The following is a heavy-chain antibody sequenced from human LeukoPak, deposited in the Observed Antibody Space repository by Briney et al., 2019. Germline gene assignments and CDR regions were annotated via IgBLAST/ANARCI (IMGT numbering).Heavy chain of an antibody. CDR1: GFTFITYA. J-gene: IGHJ4*02. CDR3: AKDTTVTTLPYYFDY. V-gene: IGHV3-23*01. Sequence: GGSLRLSCAASGFTFITYAMAWVRQAPGKGLEWVSGISGSGGHTYYADSVKGRFTISRDNSKNTLYLQMNSLRAEDTAVYYCAKDTTVTTLPYYFDYWGQGTLVTVSS. D-gene: IGHD4-11*01. CDR2: ISGSGGHT.